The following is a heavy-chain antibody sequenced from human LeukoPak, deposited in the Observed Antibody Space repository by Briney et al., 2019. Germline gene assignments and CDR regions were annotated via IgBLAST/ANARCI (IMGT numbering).Heavy chain of an antibody. V-gene: IGHV3-23*01. CDR1: GFTFSTYA. Sequence: GGSLRLSCAAPGFTFSTYAMTWVRQAPGRGLEWISGISDSGGRTSYTGSVEGRFTISRDNSENTLYLLMTSLRAEDTAVYYCAKDKGSYDILTGYYFWGQGTLVTVSS. CDR2: ISDSGGRT. D-gene: IGHD3-9*01. J-gene: IGHJ4*02. CDR3: AKDKGSYDILTGYYF.